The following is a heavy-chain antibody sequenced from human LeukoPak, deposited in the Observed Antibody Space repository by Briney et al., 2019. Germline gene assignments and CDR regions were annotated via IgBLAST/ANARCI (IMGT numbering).Heavy chain of an antibody. CDR1: GFTFNHAW. J-gene: IGHJ4*02. D-gene: IGHD3-16*02. CDR3: SWVVSGSYPFRY. Sequence: GGSLRLSCAASGFTFNHAWMTWVRQAPGQGLEWVGRIKSKTSGGTTDYAAPVKGRFTISRDDSKNTLYLEMNSLKTEDTAVYYWSWVVSGSYPFRYWGQGTLVTVSS. V-gene: IGHV3-15*01. CDR2: IKSKTSGGTT.